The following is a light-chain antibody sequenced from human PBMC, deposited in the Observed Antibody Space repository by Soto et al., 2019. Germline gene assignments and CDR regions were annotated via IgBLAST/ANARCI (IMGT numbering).Light chain of an antibody. J-gene: IGLJ2*01. CDR3: CSYAASYTLV. CDR1: SSNVGGYNY. CDR2: DAS. Sequence: QSALTQPRSVSASPGQSVTISCTGTSSNVGGYNYVSCYQQNPGNAPKLMIYDASKRPSGVPDRFSGSKSGNAASLTISGLQAEDEADYYCCSYAASYTLVFGGGTKVTVL. V-gene: IGLV2-11*01.